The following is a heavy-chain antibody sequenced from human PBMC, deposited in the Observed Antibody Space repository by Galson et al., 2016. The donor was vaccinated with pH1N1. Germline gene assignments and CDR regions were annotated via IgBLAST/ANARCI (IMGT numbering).Heavy chain of an antibody. V-gene: IGHV1-8*01. CDR2: MNPNNGKA. CDR1: GYTLTSYD. CDR3: ARAPVSWYFDL. J-gene: IGHJ2*01. Sequence: SVRLSCKASGYTLTSYDINWVRQATGQGLEWMGWMNPNNGKADYAPKFQGRVTLTRNASINTAYMELRSRTSDGPAVYYCARAPVSWYFDLWGRGIPVIVSS.